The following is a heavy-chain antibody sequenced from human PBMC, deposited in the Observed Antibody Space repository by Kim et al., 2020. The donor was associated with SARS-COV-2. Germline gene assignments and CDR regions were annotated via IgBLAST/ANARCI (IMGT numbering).Heavy chain of an antibody. CDR2: ISAYNGNT. V-gene: IGHV1-18*04. Sequence: ASVKVSCKASGYTFTSYGISWVRQAPGQGLEWMGWISAYNGNTNYAQKLQGRVTMTTDTSTSTAYMELRSLRSDDTAVYYCARDGARQLPLREYYYYGMDVWGQGTTVTVSS. CDR3: ARDGARQLPLREYYYYGMDV. CDR1: GYTFTSYG. D-gene: IGHD2-2*01. J-gene: IGHJ6*02.